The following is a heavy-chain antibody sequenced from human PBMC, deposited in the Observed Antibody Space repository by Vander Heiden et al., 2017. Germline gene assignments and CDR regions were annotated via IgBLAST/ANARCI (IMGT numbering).Heavy chain of an antibody. CDR2: ISDTGGGT. V-gene: IGHV3-23*01. CDR1: GFILSSDA. CDR3: AKEVAAIGRPAFDY. Sequence: EVRLLESGGGLVQPGGSLRLSCASSGFILSSDAMSWVRQAPGKGLEWVSGISDTGGGTYYEDSVKGRFTISRDNSKNTLYLQMNTLTVEDTAVYYCAKEVAAIGRPAFDYWGQGTLVTVSS. D-gene: IGHD6-19*01. J-gene: IGHJ4*02.